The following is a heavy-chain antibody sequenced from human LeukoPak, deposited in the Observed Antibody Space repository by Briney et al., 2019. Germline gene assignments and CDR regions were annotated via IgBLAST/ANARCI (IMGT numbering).Heavy chain of an antibody. CDR3: VRDRAVSPFPPDAFDM. J-gene: IGHJ3*02. Sequence: PGGSLTLSCAASGFTFSNYWMHWVRQAPGKGLVWVSRINSDGRSTKYADSVKGRFTISRDNAKNTLYLQMNSLRAEDTAVYYCVRDRAVSPFPPDAFDMWGQGTMVTV. CDR1: GFTFSNYW. V-gene: IGHV3-74*01. D-gene: IGHD4-17*01. CDR2: INSDGRST.